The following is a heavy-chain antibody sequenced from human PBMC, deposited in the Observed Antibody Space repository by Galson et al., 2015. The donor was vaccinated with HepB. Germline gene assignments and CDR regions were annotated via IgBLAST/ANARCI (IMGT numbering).Heavy chain of an antibody. Sequence: SLRLSCAASGFTFSSYDMHWVRQATGKGLEWVSAIGTAGDTYYPGSVKGRFTISRENAKNSLYLQMNSLRAGDTAVYYCARAVAGGGYYYYGMDVWGQGTTVTVSS. CDR1: GFTFSSYD. CDR3: ARAVAGGGYYYYGMDV. D-gene: IGHD6-19*01. J-gene: IGHJ6*02. CDR2: IGTAGDT. V-gene: IGHV3-13*01.